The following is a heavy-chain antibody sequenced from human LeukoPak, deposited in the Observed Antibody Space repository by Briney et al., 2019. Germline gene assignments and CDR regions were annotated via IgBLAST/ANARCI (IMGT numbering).Heavy chain of an antibody. CDR2: IIPIFGTA. CDR3: ADCSSTSCYYYYYMDV. V-gene: IGHV1-69*05. CDR1: GGTSSSYA. D-gene: IGHD2-2*01. J-gene: IGHJ6*03. Sequence: SVKVSCKASGGTSSSYAISWVRQAPGQGLEWMGRIIPIFGTANYAQKFQGRVTITTDESTSTAYMELSSLRSEDTAVYYCADCSSTSCYYYYYMDVWGKGTTVTVSS.